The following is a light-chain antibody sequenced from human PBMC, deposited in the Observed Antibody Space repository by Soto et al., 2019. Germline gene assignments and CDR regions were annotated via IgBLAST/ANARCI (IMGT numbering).Light chain of an antibody. CDR3: QKYKSAPPFT. Sequence: DIQMTQSPSSLSASVGDRVTITCRASQGISNYLASYQQKPGRVPKLLIHAASVLQSGVPARFSGSGSGTDFTLTISSLQPEDVATYYCQKYKSAPPFTFGPGTKVDIK. CDR2: AAS. V-gene: IGKV1-27*01. CDR1: QGISNY. J-gene: IGKJ3*01.